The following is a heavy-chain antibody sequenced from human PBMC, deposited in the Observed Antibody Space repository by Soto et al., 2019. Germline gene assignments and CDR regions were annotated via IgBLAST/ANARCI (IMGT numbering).Heavy chain of an antibody. D-gene: IGHD6-19*01. V-gene: IGHV3-30-3*01. Sequence: QVRLVESGGGVVQPGRSLRLSCTASGFSFSSYAMYWFRQPPGKGLEWVAVISHDGINKHYADSVKGRVTVSRNNSNHSLDLQLNSLRGEDTAMYYCAKDMYSSDYFVKWFEPWGQGALRTVSS. J-gene: IGHJ5*02. CDR3: AKDMYSSDYFVKWFEP. CDR2: ISHDGINK. CDR1: GFSFSSYA.